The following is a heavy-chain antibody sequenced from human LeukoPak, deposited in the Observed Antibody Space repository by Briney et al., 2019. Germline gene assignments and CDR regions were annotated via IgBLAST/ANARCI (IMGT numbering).Heavy chain of an antibody. Sequence: SQTLSLTCTVSGGSISSGSYYWSWIRQPPGKGLEWIGYIYSSGSTNYNPSLKSRVIISVDTSKNQFSLKLSSVTAADTAVYYCARAGWGNDYVWGSYRNNWFDPWGQGTLVTVSS. CDR1: GGSISSGSYY. V-gene: IGHV4-61*01. CDR2: IYSSGST. J-gene: IGHJ5*02. CDR3: ARAGWGNDYVWGSYRNNWFDP. D-gene: IGHD3-16*02.